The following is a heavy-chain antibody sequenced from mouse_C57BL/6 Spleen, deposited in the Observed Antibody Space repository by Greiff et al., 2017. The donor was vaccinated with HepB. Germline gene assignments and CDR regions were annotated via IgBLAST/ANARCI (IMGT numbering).Heavy chain of an antibody. D-gene: IGHD1-1*01. Sequence: VHVKQSGPELVKPGASVKISCKASGYSFTDYNMNWVKQSNGKSLEWIGVINTNYGTTIYNQKFKGKATLTVDQSSSTAYMQLNRLTSEDSAVYYCVITTVVATDYFDYWGQGTTLTVSS. V-gene: IGHV1-39*01. CDR2: INTNYGTT. J-gene: IGHJ2*01. CDR1: GYSFTDYN. CDR3: VITTVVATDYFDY.